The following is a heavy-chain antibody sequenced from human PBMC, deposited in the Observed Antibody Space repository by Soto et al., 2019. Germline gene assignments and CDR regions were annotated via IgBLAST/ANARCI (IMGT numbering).Heavy chain of an antibody. CDR2: ITGTGAST. CDR3: ARGSRWTPFDY. CDR1: GFTFSTYA. J-gene: IGHJ4*02. Sequence: GGSLRLSCAASGFTFSTYAMSWVRQTPGKGLDWVSSITGTGASTFYADSVEGRFTISRDNSKNMLFLQINSLRADDTAEYYCARGSRWTPFDYWGQGTLVTVSS. V-gene: IGHV3-23*01. D-gene: IGHD1-1*01.